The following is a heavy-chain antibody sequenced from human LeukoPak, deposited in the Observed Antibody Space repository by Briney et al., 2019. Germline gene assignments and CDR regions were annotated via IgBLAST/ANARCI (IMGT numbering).Heavy chain of an antibody. D-gene: IGHD3-3*01. Sequence: SETLSLTCTVSGGSISSSSYYWGWIRQPPGKGLEWIGSVYYTGSTYYNPSLKSRVTISVDTSKNQFSLKLSSVTAADTAVYYCARGGDFWSGSLLGYWGQGTLVTVSS. CDR2: VYYTGST. CDR1: GGSISSSSYY. V-gene: IGHV4-39*07. CDR3: ARGGDFWSGSLLGY. J-gene: IGHJ4*02.